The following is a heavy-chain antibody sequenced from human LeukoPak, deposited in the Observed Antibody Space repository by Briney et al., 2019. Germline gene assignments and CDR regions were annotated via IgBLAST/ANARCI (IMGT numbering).Heavy chain of an antibody. Sequence: GGSLRLSCAASGFTFSSYWMTWVRQAPGKGLEWVANINQDGTEKYYVDSVKGRFTISRDNAKNSLYLQMSSLRAEDTAVYYCARQGFWSGYYFDYWGQGTLVTVFS. CDR1: GFTFSSYW. V-gene: IGHV3-7*01. D-gene: IGHD3-3*01. J-gene: IGHJ4*02. CDR2: INQDGTEK. CDR3: ARQGFWSGYYFDY.